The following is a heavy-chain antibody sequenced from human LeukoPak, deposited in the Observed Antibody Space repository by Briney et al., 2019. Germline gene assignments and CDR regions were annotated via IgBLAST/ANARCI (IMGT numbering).Heavy chain of an antibody. CDR1: GFTFSSYA. Sequence: GGSLRLSCAASGFTFSSYAMSWVRQAPGKGLEWVSAISGSGGSTYYADSVKGRFTISRDNPKNTLYLQMNSLRVEDTAVYFCAKGVSNWGNLDNWGQGTLVTVSS. CDR3: AKGVSNWGNLDN. V-gene: IGHV3-23*01. CDR2: ISGSGGST. J-gene: IGHJ4*02. D-gene: IGHD7-27*01.